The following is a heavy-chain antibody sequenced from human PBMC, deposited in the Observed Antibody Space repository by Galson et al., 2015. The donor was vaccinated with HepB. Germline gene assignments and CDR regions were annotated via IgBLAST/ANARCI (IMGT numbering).Heavy chain of an antibody. V-gene: IGHV3-30*04. J-gene: IGHJ6*02. CDR1: GFAFSSHG. CDR2: ISSDGSNK. D-gene: IGHD3-10*01. Sequence: SLRLSCAASGFAFSSHGMHWVRQAPGKGLEWVAVISSDGSNKNYADFVKGRFIISRDKTKNTLYLQMNSLRVEDTAVYYCARRYGSGASYSMDVWGQGTTVTVSS. CDR3: ARRYGSGASYSMDV.